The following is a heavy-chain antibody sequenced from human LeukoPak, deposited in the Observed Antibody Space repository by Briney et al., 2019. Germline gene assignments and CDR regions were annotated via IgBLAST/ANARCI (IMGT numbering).Heavy chain of an antibody. CDR3: ARTPVSYGDDAFDI. J-gene: IGHJ3*02. D-gene: IGHD4-17*01. V-gene: IGHV1-69*06. CDR2: IIPIFGTA. CDR1: GGTFSSYA. Sequence: SVKVSCKASGGTFSSYAISWVRQAPGQGLEWMGGIIPIFGTANYAQKFQGRVTITADKSTSTAYMELSSLKASDTAMYYCARTPVSYGDDAFDIWGQGTMVTVSS.